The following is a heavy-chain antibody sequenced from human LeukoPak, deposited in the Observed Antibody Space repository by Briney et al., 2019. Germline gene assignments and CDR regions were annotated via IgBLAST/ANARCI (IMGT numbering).Heavy chain of an antibody. CDR2: IYTSGST. V-gene: IGHV4-4*07. D-gene: IGHD3-10*01. J-gene: IGHJ5*02. CDR1: GDSISSYY. Sequence: SETLSLTCTVSGDSISSYYWSWIRQPAGKGLEWIGRIYTSGSTNYNPSLKSRVTMSVDTSKNQFSLKLSSVTAADTAVYYCARDFFGSGSSNWFDPWGQGTLVTVSS. CDR3: ARDFFGSGSSNWFDP.